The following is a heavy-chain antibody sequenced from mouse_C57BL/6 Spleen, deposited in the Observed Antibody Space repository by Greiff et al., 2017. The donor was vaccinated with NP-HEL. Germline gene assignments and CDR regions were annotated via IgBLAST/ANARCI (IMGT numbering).Heavy chain of an antibody. CDR1: GYTFTDYN. J-gene: IGHJ4*01. D-gene: IGHD3-3*01. Sequence: VQLQQSGPELVKPGASVKIPCKASGYTFTDYNMDWVKQSHGKSLEWIGDINPNNGGTIYNQKFKGKATLTVDKSSSTAYMELRSLTSEDTAVYYCARRGRRYAMDYWGQGTSVTVSS. V-gene: IGHV1-18*01. CDR3: ARRGRRYAMDY. CDR2: INPNNGGT.